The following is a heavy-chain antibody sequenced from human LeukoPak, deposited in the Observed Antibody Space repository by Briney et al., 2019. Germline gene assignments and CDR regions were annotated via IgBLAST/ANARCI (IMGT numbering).Heavy chain of an antibody. J-gene: IGHJ3*02. D-gene: IGHD3-3*01. CDR2: INHSGST. CDR1: GGSFSGYY. Sequence: SETLSLTCAVYGGSFSGYYWSWIRQPPGKGLEWIGEINHSGSTNYNPSLKSRVTISVDTSKNQFSLKLSSVTAADTAVYYCARGHGITIFGVVTPLAFDIWGQGTMVTASS. CDR3: ARGHGITIFGVVTPLAFDI. V-gene: IGHV4-34*01.